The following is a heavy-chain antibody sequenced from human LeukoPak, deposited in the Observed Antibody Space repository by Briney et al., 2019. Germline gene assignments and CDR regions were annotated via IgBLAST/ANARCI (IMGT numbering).Heavy chain of an antibody. D-gene: IGHD2-8*01. V-gene: IGHV1-69*01. CDR3: ARSRTDLGYCTNGVCYTSDY. J-gene: IGHJ4*02. Sequence: GGSLRLSCAASGFTFSSYAISWVRQAPGQGLEWMGGIIPIFGTANYAQKFQGRVTITADESTSTAYMELSSLRSEDTAVYYCARSRTDLGYCTNGVCYTSDYWGQGTLVTVSS. CDR1: GFTFSSYA. CDR2: IIPIFGTA.